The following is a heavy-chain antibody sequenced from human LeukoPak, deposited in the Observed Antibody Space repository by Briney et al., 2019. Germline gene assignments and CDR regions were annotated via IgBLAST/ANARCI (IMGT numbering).Heavy chain of an antibody. CDR2: IYHSGST. Sequence: GSLRLSCAASGFTFSDYYMSWIRQPQGKGLEWIGSIYHSGSTYYNPSPKSRVTISVDTSKNQFSLKLSSVTAADTAVYYCARDHGDYGYYYYYMDVWGKGTTVTVSS. CDR1: GFTFSDYY. CDR3: ARDHGDYGYYYYYMDV. J-gene: IGHJ6*03. V-gene: IGHV4-38-2*02. D-gene: IGHD4-17*01.